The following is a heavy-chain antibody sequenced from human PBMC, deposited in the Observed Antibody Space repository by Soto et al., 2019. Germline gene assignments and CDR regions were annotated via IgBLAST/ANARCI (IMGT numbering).Heavy chain of an antibody. J-gene: IGHJ4*02. D-gene: IGHD3-10*01. CDR2: IYSGGYT. CDR1: GFTVSNNY. CDR3: ASGPGGGGY. V-gene: IGHV3-53*01. Sequence: EVQLVESGGGLIQPGGSLRLSCAVSGFTVSNNYMSWVRQAPGKGLEGVSVIYSGGYTAYGDSVKGRFTISRDNSKNTLYPQKNGRGPDGPPVYYCASGPGGGGYWGQGTLVTVSS.